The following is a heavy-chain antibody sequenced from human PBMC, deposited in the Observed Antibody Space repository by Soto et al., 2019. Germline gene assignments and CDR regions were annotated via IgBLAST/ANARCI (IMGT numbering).Heavy chain of an antibody. CDR2: IVSDGSAI. V-gene: IGHV3-33*01. CDR1: GFPFSFYG. J-gene: IGHJ3*02. D-gene: IGHD3-3*02. CDR3: ARDDAFDNENGFDM. Sequence: PGGSLRLSCAVSGFPFSFYGFHWVRQSPGKGLEWLGVIVSDGSAIYHAYSLEGRFFISRDNSEDILYLQMNSLRVEDTAVYYCARDDAFDNENGFDMWGQGTMVTVSS.